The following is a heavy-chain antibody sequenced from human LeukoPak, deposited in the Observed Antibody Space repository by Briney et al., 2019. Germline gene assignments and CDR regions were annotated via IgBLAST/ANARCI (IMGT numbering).Heavy chain of an antibody. J-gene: IGHJ4*02. CDR1: GFTFSSFG. V-gene: IGHV3-23*01. D-gene: IGHD4-17*01. CDR2: TTGGGGSR. Sequence: PGGSLRLSCTTSGFTFSSFGMSWVRQAPGNGLEWVLATTGGGGSRFYADSVKGRFTISRDNSKKTLYLQMESLRAEDTAVYFCAKHMWEGAPPTAVTSDHWGQKILVTVSS. CDR3: AKHMWEGAPPTAVTSDH.